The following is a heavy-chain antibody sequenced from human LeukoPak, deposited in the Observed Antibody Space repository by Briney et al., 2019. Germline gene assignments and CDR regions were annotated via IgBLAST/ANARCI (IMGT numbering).Heavy chain of an antibody. CDR1: GYTFTGYY. D-gene: IGHD6-13*01. CDR2: IDPNSGGR. Sequence: ASVKVSCKTSGYTFTGYYIHWVRQAPGQGLEWMGWIDPNSGGRNFPQNFQGRVTMTKDTSLTTAYMEVSSLTSDDTAVYYCARAPSSWSHSWFDPGGKGPLVTVSS. CDR3: ARAPSSWSHSWFDP. V-gene: IGHV1-2*02. J-gene: IGHJ5*02.